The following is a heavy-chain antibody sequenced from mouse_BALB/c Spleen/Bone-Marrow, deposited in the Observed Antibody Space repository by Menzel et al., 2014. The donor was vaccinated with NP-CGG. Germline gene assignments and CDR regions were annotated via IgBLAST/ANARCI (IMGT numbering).Heavy chain of an antibody. CDR1: GYSFTGYY. Sequence: EVQLQQSGPELVKPGASVKISCKASGYSFTGYYMDWVKQSHGNSLDWIGYIYPYKGVSSYNQKFKGKATLTVDKSSSTAYMELRSLTSDDSAVYYCESRGGYFDVWGAGTTVTVSS. CDR3: ESRGGYFDV. V-gene: IGHV1-31*01. J-gene: IGHJ1*01. CDR2: IYPYKGVS.